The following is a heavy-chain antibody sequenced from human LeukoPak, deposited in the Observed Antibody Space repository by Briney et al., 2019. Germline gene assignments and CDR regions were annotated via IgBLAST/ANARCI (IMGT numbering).Heavy chain of an antibody. CDR3: ARESAGSLHDSTAAFHY. CDR2: GHHSESS. D-gene: IGHD2-8*02. J-gene: IGHJ4*02. Sequence: SETLSLTCSVSGDSVTSTYWSWVRQPPGKGLEWIAYGHHSESSNYNPSFRSRVIIPVDTSRNQFSLRLSSVTAADTAIYYCARESAGSLHDSTAAFHYWGQGILVIVSS. V-gene: IGHV4-59*02. CDR1: GDSVTSTY.